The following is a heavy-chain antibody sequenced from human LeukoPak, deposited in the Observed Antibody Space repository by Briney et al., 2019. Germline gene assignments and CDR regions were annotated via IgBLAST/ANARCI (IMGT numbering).Heavy chain of an antibody. V-gene: IGHV3-23*01. CDR1: GFTFSKYA. Sequence: AGGSLRLSCAASGFTFSKYAMSWVRQAPGKGLEWVSAISGSSGTTIYADSVRGRFTISRDNSKNTLYLQMNSLRAEDTAVYYCARWHTTRGGFDYWGQGTLVTVSS. CDR2: ISGSSGTT. CDR3: ARWHTTRGGFDY. D-gene: IGHD1-1*01. J-gene: IGHJ4*02.